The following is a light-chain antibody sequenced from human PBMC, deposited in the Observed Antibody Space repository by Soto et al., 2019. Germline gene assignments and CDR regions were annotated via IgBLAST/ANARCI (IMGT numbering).Light chain of an antibody. CDR1: SSDVGGYNF. J-gene: IGLJ2*01. CDR3: SSYAGGNEVI. V-gene: IGLV2-8*01. CDR2: EVT. Sequence: QSALTQPPSASESPGQSVTISCTGTSSDVGGYNFVSWYQQHPGKAPKLMIYEVTKRPSGVPDRFSGSKSGNTASLTVSGLQAEDEADYYCSSYAGGNEVIFGGGTKLTVL.